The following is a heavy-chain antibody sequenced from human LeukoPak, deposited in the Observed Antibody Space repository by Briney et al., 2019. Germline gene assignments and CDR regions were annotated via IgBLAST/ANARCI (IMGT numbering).Heavy chain of an antibody. D-gene: IGHD1-26*01. CDR2: ISGDGSNT. J-gene: IGHJ6*04. V-gene: IGHV3-74*01. CDR1: GFTFTSYY. Sequence: GGSLRLSCAASGFTFTSYYMHWVRQAPGKGLVWVSRISGDGSNTIYADSVKGRFTISRDNAKNTVYLQMNSLRAEDTAVYYCASAWALSYYYGMDVWGKGTTVTVSS. CDR3: ASAWALSYYYGMDV.